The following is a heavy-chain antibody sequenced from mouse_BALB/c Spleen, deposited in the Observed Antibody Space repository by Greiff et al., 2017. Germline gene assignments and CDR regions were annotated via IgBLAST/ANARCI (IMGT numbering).Heavy chain of an antibody. D-gene: IGHD3-2*01. J-gene: IGHJ3*01. Sequence: QVQLKQSGPGLVAPSQSLSITCTVSGFSLTSYGVHWVRQPPGKGLEWLGVIWAGGSTNYNSALMSRLSISKDNSKSQVFLKMNSLQTDDTAMYYCARDKDSSVYWFAYWGQGTLVTVSA. CDR3: ARDKDSSVYWFAY. V-gene: IGHV2-9*02. CDR2: IWAGGST. CDR1: GFSLTSYG.